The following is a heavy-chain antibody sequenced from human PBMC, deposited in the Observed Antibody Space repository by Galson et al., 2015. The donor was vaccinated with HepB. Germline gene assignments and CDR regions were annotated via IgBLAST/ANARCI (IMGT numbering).Heavy chain of an antibody. D-gene: IGHD3-9*01. CDR3: ARDSAGRYFDWLGSYYYGMDV. CDR2: ISSSSSYI. V-gene: IGHV3-21*01. Sequence: SLRLSCAASGFTFSSYSMNWVRQAPGKGLEWVSSISSSSSYIYYADSVKGRFTISRDNAKNSLYLQMNSLRAEDTAVYYCARDSAGRYFDWLGSYYYGMDVWGQGTTVTVSS. CDR1: GFTFSSYS. J-gene: IGHJ6*02.